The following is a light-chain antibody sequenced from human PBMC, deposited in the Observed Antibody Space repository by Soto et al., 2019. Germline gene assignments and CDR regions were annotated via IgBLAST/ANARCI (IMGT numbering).Light chain of an antibody. CDR2: DVS. J-gene: IGLJ1*01. CDR3: NSFTTTNTYV. Sequence: QSALTQPASVSGSPGQSITISCTGPSSNVGGFDHVSWYQQHPGKVPRLLIYDVSSRPSGVSDRFSGSKSGNTASLTISGLQAEDEADYYCNSFTTTNTYVFGTGTKLTVL. V-gene: IGLV2-14*03. CDR1: SSNVGGFDH.